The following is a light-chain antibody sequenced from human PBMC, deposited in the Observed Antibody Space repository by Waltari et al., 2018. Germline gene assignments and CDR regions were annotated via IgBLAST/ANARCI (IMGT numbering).Light chain of an antibody. CDR1: QSISGS. J-gene: IGKJ4*01. Sequence: DIQMTQSPSSLSASVGDRVTITCRARQSISGSLNWYQQKPGKAPKLLIYAASSLKRGVQSRFSGSASGTYFTLTISSLQPEDFATYYCLQTYSTPLTFGGGTNVDIK. CDR2: AAS. CDR3: LQTYSTPLT. V-gene: IGKV1-39*01.